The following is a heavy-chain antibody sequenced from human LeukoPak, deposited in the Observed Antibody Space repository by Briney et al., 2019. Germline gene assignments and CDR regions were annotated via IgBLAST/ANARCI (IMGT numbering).Heavy chain of an antibody. Sequence: SETLSLTCTVSGGSISSSSYYWGWIRQPPGKGLEWIGRIYTSGSTNYNPSLKSRVTMSVDTSKNQFSLKLSSVTAADTAVYYCARDSPGYCSGGSCSAGWFDPWGQGTLVTVPS. D-gene: IGHD2-15*01. CDR2: IYTSGST. CDR3: ARDSPGYCSGGSCSAGWFDP. V-gene: IGHV4-39*07. CDR1: GGSISSSSYY. J-gene: IGHJ5*02.